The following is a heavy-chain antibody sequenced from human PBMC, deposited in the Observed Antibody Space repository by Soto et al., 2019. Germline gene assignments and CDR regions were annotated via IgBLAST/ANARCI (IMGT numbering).Heavy chain of an antibody. CDR1: GDRFTDYY. V-gene: IGHV1-2*04. CDR2: INPNSGVT. Sequence: QVQLVQSEAEVKEPGASVTVSCRASGDRFTDYYMHWVRQAPGQGLEWMGWINPNSGVTKYAQKFQGWVTMTRDTSIRTVYMQLSRLGFDDTAIYYCARESGGATATLDYYYFYMDVWGTGTTVTVSS. D-gene: IGHD5-12*01. CDR3: ARESGGATATLDYYYFYMDV. J-gene: IGHJ6*03.